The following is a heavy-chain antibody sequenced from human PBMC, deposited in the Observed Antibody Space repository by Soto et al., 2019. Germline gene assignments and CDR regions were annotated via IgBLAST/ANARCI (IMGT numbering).Heavy chain of an antibody. CDR3: ARGSIAPGGFDI. CDR2: IIPIFGTA. V-gene: IGHV1-69*13. Sequence: SVEVSCRASGGTFTSYAISWVRQAPGQGLEWMGGIIPIFGTANYAQKFQGRVTITADESTSTAYMELSSLRSEDTAVYYCARGSIAPGGFDIWGQGTMVTVSS. D-gene: IGHD2-15*01. CDR1: GGTFTSYA. J-gene: IGHJ3*02.